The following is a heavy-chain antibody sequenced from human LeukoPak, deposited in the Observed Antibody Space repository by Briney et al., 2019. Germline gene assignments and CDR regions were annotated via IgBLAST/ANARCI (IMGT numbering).Heavy chain of an antibody. V-gene: IGHV3-21*01. CDR1: GFTFSSYS. D-gene: IGHD3-3*01. J-gene: IGHJ5*02. CDR2: ISSSSSYI. CDR3: ARGSLFGVVTFIPFDP. Sequence: GGSLRLSCAASGFTFSSYSMNWVRQAPGKGLEWVSSISSSSSYIYYADSVMGRFTISRDNAKNSLYLQMNSLRAEDTAVYYCARGSLFGVVTFIPFDPWGQGTLVTVSS.